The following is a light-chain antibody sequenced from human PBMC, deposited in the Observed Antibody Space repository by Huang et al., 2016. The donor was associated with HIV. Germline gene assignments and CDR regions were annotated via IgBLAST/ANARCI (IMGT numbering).Light chain of an antibody. CDR3: LQYYSVPQT. Sequence: DIVMTQSPDSLAVSPGERATINCKSSQSLLYSLSKKNYLAWFQQKPGRPPKLLIYWATTRESGVPDRFSGSGYGTDFTLTINNLQAEDVAVYCCLQYYSVPQTFGHGTKVEIK. J-gene: IGKJ1*01. CDR2: WAT. CDR1: QSLLYSLSKKNY. V-gene: IGKV4-1*01.